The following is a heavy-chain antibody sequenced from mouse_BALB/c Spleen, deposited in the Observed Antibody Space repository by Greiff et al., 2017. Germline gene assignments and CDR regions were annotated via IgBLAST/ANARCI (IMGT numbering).Heavy chain of an antibody. J-gene: IGHJ4*01. CDR3: ARQGIYYYGSSYVNYAMDY. D-gene: IGHD1-1*01. V-gene: IGHV5-6*01. CDR1: GFTFSSYG. CDR2: ISSGGSYT. Sequence: EVMLVESGGDLVKPGGSLKLSCAASGFTFSSYGMSWVRQTPDKRLEWVATISSGGSYTYYPDSVKGRFTISRDNAKNTLYLQMSSLKSEDTAMYYCARQGIYYYGSSYVNYAMDYWGQGTSVTVSS.